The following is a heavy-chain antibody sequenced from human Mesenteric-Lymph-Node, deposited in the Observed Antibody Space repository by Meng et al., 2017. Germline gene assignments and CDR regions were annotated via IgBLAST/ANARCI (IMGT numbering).Heavy chain of an antibody. CDR3: ARVDSSGYFLDY. D-gene: IGHD3-22*01. J-gene: IGHJ4*01. CDR1: GGSTSSGGHS. CDR2: IYYSGST. Sequence: QVQLQESGPGLVKPSQTLSLTCTVSGGSTSSGGHSWSWIRQHPGKGLEWIAYIYYSGSTYYNPSLKSRVILSVDTSKNQFSLKLSSVTAADTAVYYCARVDSSGYFLDYWGQGTLVTVSS. V-gene: IGHV4-31*03.